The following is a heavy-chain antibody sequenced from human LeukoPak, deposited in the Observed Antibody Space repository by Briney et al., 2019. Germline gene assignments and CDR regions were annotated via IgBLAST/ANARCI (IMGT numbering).Heavy chain of an antibody. J-gene: IGHJ4*02. V-gene: IGHV3-48*03. CDR3: ARDLSSGWYLSSASYYFDY. CDR2: ISSSGSTI. CDR1: GFTFSSYA. D-gene: IGHD6-19*01. Sequence: PGGSLRLSCAASGFTFSSYAMSWVRQAPGKGLEWVSYISSSGSTIYYADSVKGRFTISRDNAKNSLYLQMNSLRAEDTAVYYCARDLSSGWYLSSASYYFDYWGQGTLVTVSS.